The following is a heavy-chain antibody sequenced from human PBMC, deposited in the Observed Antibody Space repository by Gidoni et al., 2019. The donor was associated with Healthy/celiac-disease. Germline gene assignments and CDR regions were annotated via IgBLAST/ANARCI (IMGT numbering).Heavy chain of an antibody. D-gene: IGHD6-25*01. CDR1: GGTFSSYA. CDR3: AREQREGYYYYYGMDV. Sequence: SSVKVSCKASGGTFSSYAISWVRQAPGQGLEWMGGIIPIFGTANYAQKFQGRVTITADESTSTAYMELSSLRSEDTAVYYCAREQREGYYYYYGMDVWGQGTTVTVSS. V-gene: IGHV1-69*01. CDR2: IIPIFGTA. J-gene: IGHJ6*02.